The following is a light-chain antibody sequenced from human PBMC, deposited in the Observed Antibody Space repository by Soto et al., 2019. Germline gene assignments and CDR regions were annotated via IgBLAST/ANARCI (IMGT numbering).Light chain of an antibody. V-gene: IGKV3-15*01. CDR2: AAS. J-gene: IGKJ5*01. CDR1: QSVSSN. CDR3: QQYNNWPIT. Sequence: EIVMTQSPATLSVSPGERATLSCRASQSVSSNLAWYQQKPGQAPRLLIYAASTRATGIPARFSGGGSGTEFTLTISSLQSEDFAVYYCQQYNNWPITFGQGTRLEIK.